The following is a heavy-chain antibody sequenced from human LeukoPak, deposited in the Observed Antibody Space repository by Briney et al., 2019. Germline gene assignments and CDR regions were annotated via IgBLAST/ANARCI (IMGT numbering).Heavy chain of an antibody. Sequence: GGSLRLSCAASGFTFSSYGMHWVRQAPGKGLEGVAFIRYDGSNKYYADSVKGRFTISRDNSKNTLYLQMNSLRAEDTAVYYCAKNYGSGSSLKYYYYMDVWSKGTTVTVSS. J-gene: IGHJ6*03. CDR3: AKNYGSGSSLKYYYYMDV. V-gene: IGHV3-30*02. CDR1: GFTFSSYG. CDR2: IRYDGSNK. D-gene: IGHD3-10*01.